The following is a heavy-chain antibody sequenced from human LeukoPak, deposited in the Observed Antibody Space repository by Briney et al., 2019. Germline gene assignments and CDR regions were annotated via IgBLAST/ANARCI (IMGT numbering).Heavy chain of an antibody. D-gene: IGHD3-10*01. Sequence: SETLSLTCAVYGGSFSGYYWSWIRQPPGKGLEWIGEINHSGSTNYNPSLKSRVTISVDTSKNQFSLKLSSVTAADTAVYYCARVYGSGSRGYYYYYYMDVWGKGTTVTISS. CDR3: ARVYGSGSRGYYYYYYMDV. CDR2: INHSGST. J-gene: IGHJ6*03. V-gene: IGHV4-34*01. CDR1: GGSFSGYY.